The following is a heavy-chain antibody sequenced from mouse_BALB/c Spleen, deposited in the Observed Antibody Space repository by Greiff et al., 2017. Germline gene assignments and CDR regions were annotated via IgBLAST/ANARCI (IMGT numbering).Heavy chain of an antibody. CDR3: VREGYRSYFDY. CDR1: GFSLTSYD. J-gene: IGHJ2*01. D-gene: IGHD2-14*01. V-gene: IGHV2-9-2*01. Sequence: VQLQQSGPGLVAPSQSLSITCTVSGFSLTSYDISWIRQRPGKGLEWLGVIWTGGGTNYNSAFMSRLSISKENSKSQVFLKMNSLQTDDTAIYYCVREGYRSYFDYWGQGTTLTVSS. CDR2: IWTGGGT.